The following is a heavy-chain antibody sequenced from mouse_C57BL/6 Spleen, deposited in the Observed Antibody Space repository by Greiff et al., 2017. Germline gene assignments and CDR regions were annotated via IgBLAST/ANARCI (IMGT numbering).Heavy chain of an antibody. D-gene: IGHD4-1*01. CDR2: IYPGDGDT. V-gene: IGHV1-82*01. J-gene: IGHJ4*01. CDR3: ARRGGTGCYAMDD. CDR1: GYAFSSSW. Sequence: QVQLQQSGPELVKPGASVKISCKASGYAFSSSWMNWVKQRPGKGLEWIGRIYPGDGDTNYNGKFKGKATLTADKSSSTAYMQLSSLTSEDSAVYFCARRGGTGCYAMDDWGQGTSVTVSS.